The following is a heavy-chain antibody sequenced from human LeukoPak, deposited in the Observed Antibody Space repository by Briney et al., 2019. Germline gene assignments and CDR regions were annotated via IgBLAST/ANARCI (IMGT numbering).Heavy chain of an antibody. J-gene: IGHJ4*02. CDR3: AKGGGYDFWSGYYNDY. D-gene: IGHD3-3*01. Sequence: GGSLRLSCAASGFTFSSYAMSWVRQAPGKGLEWVSTISTSGGSTYSADSVKGRFIISRDNSKNTLYLQMASLRAEDTAVYYCAKGGGYDFWSGYYNDYWGQRTLVTVSS. V-gene: IGHV3-23*01. CDR2: ISTSGGST. CDR1: GFTFSSYA.